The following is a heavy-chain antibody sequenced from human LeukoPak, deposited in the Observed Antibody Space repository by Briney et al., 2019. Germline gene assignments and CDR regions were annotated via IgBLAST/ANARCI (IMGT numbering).Heavy chain of an antibody. D-gene: IGHD6-19*01. CDR1: GYTFTSYD. CDR2: MNPNSGNT. Sequence: ASVKVSCKASGYTFTSYDINWVRQATGQGLEWMGWMNPNSGNTGYAQKFQGRVTMTRNTSISTAYMELSSLRSDDTAVYYCARERQYSSGCDYWGQGTLVTVSS. J-gene: IGHJ4*02. V-gene: IGHV1-8*01. CDR3: ARERQYSSGCDY.